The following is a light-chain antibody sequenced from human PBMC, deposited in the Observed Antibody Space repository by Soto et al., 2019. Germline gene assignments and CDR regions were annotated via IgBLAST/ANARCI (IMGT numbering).Light chain of an antibody. CDR1: SSDVGSYNL. CDR3: CSYAGSSV. J-gene: IGLJ1*01. Sequence: QPVLTQPASVSGSPGQSITISCTGTSSDVGSYNLVSWYQQHPGKAPKLMIYEGSKRPSGVSNRFSGSKSGNTASLTISGLQAEDEADYYCCSYAGSSVFGTGTKVTVL. V-gene: IGLV2-23*01. CDR2: EGS.